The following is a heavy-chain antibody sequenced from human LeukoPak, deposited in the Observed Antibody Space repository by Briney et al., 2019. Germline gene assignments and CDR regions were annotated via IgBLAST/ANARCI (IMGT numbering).Heavy chain of an antibody. CDR1: GYTLTELS. D-gene: IGHD1-26*01. CDR2: FDPEDGET. V-gene: IGHV1-24*01. Sequence: ASVKDSCKVSGYTLTELSMHWVRQAPGKGLEWMGGFDPEDGETIYAQKFQGRVTMTEDTSTDTAYMELSSLRSEDTAVYYCATYSGSYSGYYYFDYWGQGTLVTVSS. CDR3: ATYSGSYSGYYYFDY. J-gene: IGHJ4*02.